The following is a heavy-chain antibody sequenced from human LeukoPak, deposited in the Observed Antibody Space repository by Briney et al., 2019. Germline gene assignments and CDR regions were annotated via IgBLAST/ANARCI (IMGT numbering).Heavy chain of an antibody. Sequence: ASVKVSCKASGGTFSSYAISWVRQAPGQGLEWMGGIIPIFGTANYAQKFQGRVTITTDESTSTAYMELSSLRSEDTAVYYCASSGSREYNWFDPWGQGTLVTVS. J-gene: IGHJ5*02. CDR1: GGTFSSYA. CDR2: IIPIFGTA. CDR3: ASSGSREYNWFDP. D-gene: IGHD1-26*01. V-gene: IGHV1-69*05.